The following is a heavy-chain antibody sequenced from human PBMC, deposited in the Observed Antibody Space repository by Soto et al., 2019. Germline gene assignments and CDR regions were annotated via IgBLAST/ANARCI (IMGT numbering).Heavy chain of an antibody. Sequence: QVQLVQSGAEVKKPGSSVKLSCKASGGTFSSYAISWVRQAPGQGLEWMGGIIPIFGTANYAQKFQGRVTITSDESTSTAYMELSSLRSEDTAVYYCARCSGSPYEKHYYYGMDVWGQGTTVTVPS. CDR1: GGTFSSYA. CDR2: IIPIFGTA. CDR3: ARCSGSPYEKHYYYGMDV. J-gene: IGHJ6*02. D-gene: IGHD3-10*02. V-gene: IGHV1-69*05.